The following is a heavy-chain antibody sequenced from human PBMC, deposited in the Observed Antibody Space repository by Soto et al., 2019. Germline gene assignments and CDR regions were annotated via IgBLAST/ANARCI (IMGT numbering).Heavy chain of an antibody. Sequence: GGSLRLSCAASGLPFSAYGMRWFRQAPGKGLEWISSISGPGDTTDYADSVKGRFTISRDNSKNTLYLQMDSLRAEDTATFYCSPDSSGGEFHSWGQGTLVTVSS. V-gene: IGHV3-23*01. CDR3: SPDSSGGEFHS. J-gene: IGHJ4*02. CDR1: GLPFSAYG. D-gene: IGHD6-19*01. CDR2: ISGPGDTT.